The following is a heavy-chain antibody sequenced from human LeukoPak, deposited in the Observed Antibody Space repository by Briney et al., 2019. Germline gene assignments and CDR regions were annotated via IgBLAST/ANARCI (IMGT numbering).Heavy chain of an antibody. J-gene: IGHJ4*02. V-gene: IGHV4-38-2*01. CDR2: IYHSGST. CDR1: GFSISNGYY. D-gene: IGHD3-22*01. Sequence: SETLSLTCAVSGFSISNGYYWGWIRQPPGKVLEWIGSIYHSGSTYYNPSLKSRVTISVDTSKNQFSLKLSSVTAADTAVYYCGRYNSGYYYYFDYWGQGTLVTVSS. CDR3: GRYNSGYYYYFDY.